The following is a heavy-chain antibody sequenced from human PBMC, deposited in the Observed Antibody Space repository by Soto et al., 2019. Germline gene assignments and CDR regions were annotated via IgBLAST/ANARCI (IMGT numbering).Heavy chain of an antibody. CDR1: GFTFDDYA. CDR2: ISWNGASI. Sequence: EVQLVESGGGLVQPGRSLRLSCAASGFTFDDYAIHWVRQAPGRGLEWVAGISWNGASIGYADSVKGRFTISRDNAKNPLHLQMNILRSEDTALYYCANLPVYGSEFDCWGQGNLVTVSS. D-gene: IGHD3-10*01. CDR3: ANLPVYGSEFDC. J-gene: IGHJ4*02. V-gene: IGHV3-9*01.